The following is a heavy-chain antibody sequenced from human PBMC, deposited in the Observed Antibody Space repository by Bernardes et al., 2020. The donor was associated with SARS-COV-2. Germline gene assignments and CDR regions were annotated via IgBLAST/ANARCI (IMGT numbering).Heavy chain of an antibody. J-gene: IGHJ6*02. D-gene: IGHD5-18*01. V-gene: IGHV3-23*01. CDR1: GFIFSRNA. Sequence: GGSLRPSCAASGFIFSRNAMTWVRQAPGKGLEWVSGISGSGGSTYYADSVKGRFTISRDHSNNTLYLEMNSLKAEDTAIYFCAKCIQGSYAMDVWGQGTTVTVSS. CDR2: ISGSGGST. CDR3: AKCIQGSYAMDV.